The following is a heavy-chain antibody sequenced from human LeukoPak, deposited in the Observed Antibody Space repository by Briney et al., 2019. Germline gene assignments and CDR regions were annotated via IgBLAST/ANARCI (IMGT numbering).Heavy chain of an antibody. V-gene: IGHV1-18*01. CDR1: GYTFTSYG. Sequence: ASVKVSCKASGYTFTSYGISWVRQAPGQGLEWMGWISAYNGNTNYAQKLRGRVTMTTDTSTSTAYMELRSLRSDDTAVYYCARDQLYYYDSSDPKGGVAIWGQGTMVTVSS. CDR2: ISAYNGNT. D-gene: IGHD3-22*01. CDR3: ARDQLYYYDSSDPKGGVAI. J-gene: IGHJ3*02.